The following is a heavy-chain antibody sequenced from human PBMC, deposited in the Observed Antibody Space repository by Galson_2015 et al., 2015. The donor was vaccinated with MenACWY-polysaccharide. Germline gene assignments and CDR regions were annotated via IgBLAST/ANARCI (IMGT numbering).Heavy chain of an antibody. CDR2: INPNTGDT. Sequence: SVKVSCKASGYTFTGSYIHWVRQAPGQGLEWMGWINPNTGDTNYAQEFQDRVTMTRDTTISTAYMELSRMTSDDTAVYYCARDMSFGFTCGQGTLVTVSS. J-gene: IGHJ5*02. V-gene: IGHV1-2*02. CDR3: ARDMSFGFT. D-gene: IGHD3/OR15-3a*01. CDR1: GYTFTGSY.